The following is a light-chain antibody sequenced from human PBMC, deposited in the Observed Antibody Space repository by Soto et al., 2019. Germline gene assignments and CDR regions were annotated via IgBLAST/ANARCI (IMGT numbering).Light chain of an antibody. CDR2: DVG. V-gene: IGLV2-14*03. J-gene: IGLJ2*01. CDR1: SSDVGGHNY. Sequence: QSALTQPASVSGSPGQSITISCTGTSSDVGGHNYVSWYQHHPGKAPKLTIYDVGNRPSGVSNRFSGSKSGNTASLTISGLQAEDEADYYCSSYTISSTVVFGGGTKLTVL. CDR3: SSYTISSTVV.